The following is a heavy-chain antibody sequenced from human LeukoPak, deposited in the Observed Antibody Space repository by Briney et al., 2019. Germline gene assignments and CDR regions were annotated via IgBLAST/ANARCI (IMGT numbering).Heavy chain of an antibody. CDR3: ARSGMTGRFDP. CDR1: GYTFTAYY. V-gene: IGHV1-2*02. D-gene: IGHD1-26*01. Sequence: GASVKVSCKAPGYTFTAYYMHWVRQAPGQGLEWMGWIDPNSGDTNYAQKFQGRVTMTRGTSVSTAYMELSRLRSDDTAVYYCARSGMTGRFDPWGQGTLVTVSS. CDR2: IDPNSGDT. J-gene: IGHJ5*02.